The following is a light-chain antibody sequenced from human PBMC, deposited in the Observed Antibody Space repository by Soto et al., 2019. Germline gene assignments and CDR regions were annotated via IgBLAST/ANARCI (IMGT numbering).Light chain of an antibody. Sequence: QSALTQPASVSGSPGQSVTISCTGTSSDVGGYNYVSWYQQHPAKAPKLIIYEVSNRPSGVSNRLSGSKSGNTASLTISGLQAEDEANYYCSSYTSSSTYVFGPGPKVTVL. J-gene: IGLJ1*01. CDR3: SSYTSSSTYV. CDR1: SSDVGGYNY. CDR2: EVS. V-gene: IGLV2-14*01.